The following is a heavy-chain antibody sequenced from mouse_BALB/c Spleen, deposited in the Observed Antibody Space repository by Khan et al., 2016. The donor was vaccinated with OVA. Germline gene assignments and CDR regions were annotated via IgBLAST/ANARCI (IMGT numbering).Heavy chain of an antibody. CDR3: TRRGLYGLFVY. CDR2: IDPSTGYI. D-gene: IGHD1-1*02. V-gene: IGHV1-7*01. Sequence: VQLQQSGAELAKPGASVKMSCKASGYTFTTYWMHWIKQRPGQGLEWIGYIDPSTGYIEYNQKFKDKATLTTDKSSTTAYMQLSSLTSEDSAGYYCTRRGLYGLFVYWGQGTLVTVSA. J-gene: IGHJ3*01. CDR1: GYTFTTYW.